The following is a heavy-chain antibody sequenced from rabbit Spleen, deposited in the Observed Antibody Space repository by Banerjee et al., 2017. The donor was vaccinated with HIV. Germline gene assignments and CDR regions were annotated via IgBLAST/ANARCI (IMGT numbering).Heavy chain of an antibody. CDR1: GFTISSSYY. CDR2: IYAGSGSA. Sequence: QQQLEESGGGLVQPEGSLALTCKASGFTISSSYYMCWVRQAPGKGLEWIGCIYAGSGSAYYASWVKSRFTISKTSSTTVTLKMTSLTAADTAAYFCASGDGTVNGYSLWGPGTLVTVS. D-gene: IGHD7-1*01. V-gene: IGHV1S45*01. J-gene: IGHJ4*01. CDR3: ASGDGTVNGYSL.